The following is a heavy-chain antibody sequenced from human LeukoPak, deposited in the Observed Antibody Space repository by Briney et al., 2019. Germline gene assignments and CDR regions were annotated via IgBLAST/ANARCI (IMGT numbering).Heavy chain of an antibody. V-gene: IGHV4-39*01. D-gene: IGHD3-22*01. CDR3: ARHPYYYDTSGYVQLDDLDC. Sequence: SETLSLTCTVSGGSISTTSYYWGWLRQPPGKGLEWIGTIYYSGSSYYHPSLKSRVPIYVDTSKNQFSLKLSSVTAADTAVYYCARHPYYYDTSGYVQLDDLDCWGQGTLVTVSS. CDR1: GGSISTTSYY. J-gene: IGHJ4*02. CDR2: IYYSGSS.